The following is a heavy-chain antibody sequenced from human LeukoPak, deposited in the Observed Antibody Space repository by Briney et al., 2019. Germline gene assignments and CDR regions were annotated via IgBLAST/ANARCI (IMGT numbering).Heavy chain of an antibody. CDR2: INSDGSTT. J-gene: IGHJ4*02. CDR3: VRNLDFWGDSEDY. V-gene: IGHV3-74*01. Sequence: GGSLRLSCAASGFTFSSYWMHWVRQAPGKGLVWVSRINSDGSTTTYADSVKGRFTISRDNARNTLYLQMNSLRAEDTAVYYCVRNLDFWGDSEDYWGQGTLVTVSS. D-gene: IGHD3-3*01. CDR1: GFTFSSYW.